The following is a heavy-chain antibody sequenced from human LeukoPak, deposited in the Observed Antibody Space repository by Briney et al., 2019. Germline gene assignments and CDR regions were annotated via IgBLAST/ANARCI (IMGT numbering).Heavy chain of an antibody. J-gene: IGHJ5*02. CDR3: ARGTMMVGP. CDR2: IYNSDST. V-gene: IGHV4-59*01. CDR1: GGSISSYY. Sequence: SETLSLTCTVSGGSISSYYWSWIRQPPGKGLEWIGYIYNSDSTTYNPSLKSRVTISVDTSKNQFSLKARSVTAADTAVYYCARGTMMVGPWGQGILVTVSP. D-gene: IGHD3-22*01.